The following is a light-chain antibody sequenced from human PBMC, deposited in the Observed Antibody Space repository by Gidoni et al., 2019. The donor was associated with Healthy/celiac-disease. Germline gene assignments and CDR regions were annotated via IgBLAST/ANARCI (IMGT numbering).Light chain of an antibody. V-gene: IGKV3-11*01. CDR2: DAS. CDR3: QQRSNWPRLT. J-gene: IGKJ4*01. CDR1: QSVSSY. Sequence: EIVLTQSPATLSLSPGERATLSCRASQSVSSYLAWYQQKPGQAPRLLIYDASSGSGTDFTLTISSLEPEDFAVYYCQQRSNWPRLTFXGXTKVEIK.